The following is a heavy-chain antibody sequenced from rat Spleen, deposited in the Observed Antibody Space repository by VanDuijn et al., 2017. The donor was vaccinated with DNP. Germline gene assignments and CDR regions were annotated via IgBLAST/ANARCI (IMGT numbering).Heavy chain of an antibody. V-gene: IGHV1-43*01. Sequence: QVQLQQSGAELAKPGSSVMISCRASGYTFTTYYIGWIKQTTGQGLEYIGYINTGSGGTNYNEKFKGKATLTVDKSSSTAFMQRSSLTPDDSAVYYCARGNDYYYPYWYFDFWGQGVMVTVSS. CDR3: ARGNDYYYPYWYFDF. D-gene: IGHD1-12*03. CDR1: GYTFTTYY. CDR2: INTGSGGT. J-gene: IGHJ2*01.